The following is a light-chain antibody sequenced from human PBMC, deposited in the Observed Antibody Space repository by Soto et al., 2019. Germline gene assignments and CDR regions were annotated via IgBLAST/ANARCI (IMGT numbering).Light chain of an antibody. V-gene: IGLV2-8*01. Sequence: QSALTQPPSASGSPGQSVTISCTGTSSDIGGYNFVSWYQQHPGKAPKLIIYEVNKRPSGVPERFSGSKSGNTASLTVSGLQADDEGDYYCSSYAGTNNLGVFGGGTKLTVL. CDR1: SSDIGGYNF. CDR3: SSYAGTNNLGV. CDR2: EVN. J-gene: IGLJ3*02.